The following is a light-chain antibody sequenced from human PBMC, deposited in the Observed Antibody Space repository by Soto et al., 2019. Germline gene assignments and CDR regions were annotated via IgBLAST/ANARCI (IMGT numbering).Light chain of an antibody. V-gene: IGKV4-1*01. J-gene: IGKJ2*01. Sequence: DIVMTQSPDSLAVSLGDRATINCKSSQSVLYSSNNKNYLAWYQQKPGQPPKLLIYWASTRESGFPDRFSGRGSGTDFTLTINSLQAEDVAVYYCQQYYSAPYTFGQGTKLEIK. CDR1: QSVLYSSNNKNY. CDR3: QQYYSAPYT. CDR2: WAS.